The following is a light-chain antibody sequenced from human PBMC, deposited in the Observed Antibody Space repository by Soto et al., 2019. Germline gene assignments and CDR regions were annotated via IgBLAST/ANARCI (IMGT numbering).Light chain of an antibody. Sequence: DIQMTQSPSSLSASVVDRVTITCRASQDISNYLNWYQQKPGKAPNLLVYSASNLQSGVPSRFSGSGSGTNFTLTISDLQPEDFATYYCQQSDSTPWTFGQGTKVDIK. V-gene: IGKV1-39*01. CDR1: QDISNY. J-gene: IGKJ1*01. CDR2: SAS. CDR3: QQSDSTPWT.